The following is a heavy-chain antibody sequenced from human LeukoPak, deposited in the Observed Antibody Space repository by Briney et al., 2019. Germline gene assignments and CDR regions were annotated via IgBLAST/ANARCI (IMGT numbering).Heavy chain of an antibody. CDR3: ARGGATRGRFEN. V-gene: IGHV3-7*01. CDR2: MREGGTEI. D-gene: IGHD1-26*01. CDR1: GFPFNVQT. J-gene: IGHJ4*02. Sequence: GGSLRLSCAASGFPFNVQTMSWVRQAPGKGLDWVASMREGGTEIHYVDSVKGRFTISRDNPKNSLYLQMNNLRAEDTAVYYCARGGATRGRFENWGQGTRVTVSS.